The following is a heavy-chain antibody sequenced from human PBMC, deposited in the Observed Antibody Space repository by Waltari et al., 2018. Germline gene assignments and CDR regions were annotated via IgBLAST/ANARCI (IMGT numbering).Heavy chain of an antibody. D-gene: IGHD2-21*02. CDR1: GVTFSSYG. CDR2: ISYDGSNK. CDR3: AKRPRGDQDYFDY. V-gene: IGHV3-30*18. J-gene: IGHJ4*02. Sequence: QVQLVESGGGVVQPGRSLRLSCAASGVTFSSYGMHWARQAPGKGLEGVAVISYDGSNKYYADSVKGRFTISRDNSKNTLYLQMNSLRAEDTAVYYCAKRPRGDQDYFDYWGQGTLVTVSS.